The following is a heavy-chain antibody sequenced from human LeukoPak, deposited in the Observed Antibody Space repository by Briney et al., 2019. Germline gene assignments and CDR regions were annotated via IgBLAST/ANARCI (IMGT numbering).Heavy chain of an antibody. Sequence: ASVKVSCKASGGTFSSYAISWVRQAPGQGLEWMGRIIPILGIANYAQKFQGRVTITADKSTSTAYMELSSLRSEDTAVYYCARGGVAAAGIVAFDIRGQGTMVTVSS. D-gene: IGHD6-13*01. CDR2: IIPILGIA. J-gene: IGHJ3*02. CDR3: ARGGVAAAGIVAFDI. V-gene: IGHV1-69*04. CDR1: GGTFSSYA.